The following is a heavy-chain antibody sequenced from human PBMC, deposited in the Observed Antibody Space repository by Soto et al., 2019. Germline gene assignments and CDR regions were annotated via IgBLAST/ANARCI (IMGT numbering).Heavy chain of an antibody. CDR3: ARREIQGPIDY. CDR2: IYYSGTT. V-gene: IGHV4-28*01. Sequence: SETLSLTCAVSDYSISSSNWWGWIRQPPGKGLEWIGYIYYSGTTYYNPSLKSRVTMSVDTSKNQFSLKLTSVTAVDTAVYYCARREIQGPIDYWGEGTLVTVYS. CDR1: DYSISSSNW. J-gene: IGHJ4*02. D-gene: IGHD1-26*01.